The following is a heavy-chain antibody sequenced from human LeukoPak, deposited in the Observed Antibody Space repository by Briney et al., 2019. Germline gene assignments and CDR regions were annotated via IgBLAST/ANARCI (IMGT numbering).Heavy chain of an antibody. D-gene: IGHD3-22*01. CDR3: ARGRGAGITMIVVSAYYFDY. CDR1: GFTFSSYA. J-gene: IGHJ4*02. V-gene: IGHV3-30-3*01. CDR2: ISYDGSNK. Sequence: GRSLRLSCAASGFTFSSYAMHWVRQAPGKGLEWVAVISYDGSNKYYADSVKGRFTISRDNSKNTLYLQMNSLRAEDTAVYYCARGRGAGITMIVVSAYYFDYWGQGTLVTVSS.